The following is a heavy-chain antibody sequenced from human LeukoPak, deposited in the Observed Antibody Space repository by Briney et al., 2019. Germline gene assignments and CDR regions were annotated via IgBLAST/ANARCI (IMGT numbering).Heavy chain of an antibody. V-gene: IGHV4-34*01. Sequence: PSETLSLTCAVYGGSFSGYYWSWIRQPPGKGLEWIGEINHSGSTNYNPSLKSRVTISVDTSKNQFSLKLSSVTAADTAVYYCGRRLELLDYWGQGTLVTVSS. J-gene: IGHJ4*02. CDR3: GRRLELLDY. CDR2: INHSGST. CDR1: GGSFSGYY. D-gene: IGHD1-7*01.